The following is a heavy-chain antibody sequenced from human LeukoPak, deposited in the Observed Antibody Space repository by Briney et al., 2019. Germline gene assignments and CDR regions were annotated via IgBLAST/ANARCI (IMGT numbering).Heavy chain of an antibody. D-gene: IGHD4-23*01. J-gene: IGHJ6*02. CDR2: INPSGGST. CDR1: GYTFTSYY. CDR3: AGGVWATTVVTSYYYGMDV. V-gene: IGHV1-46*01. Sequence: ASVKVSCKASGYTFTSYYMHWVRQAPGQGLEWMGIINPSGGSTSYAQKFQGRVTMTRDTSTSTVYMELSSLRSEDTAVYYCAGGVWATTVVTSYYYGMDVWGQGTTVTVSS.